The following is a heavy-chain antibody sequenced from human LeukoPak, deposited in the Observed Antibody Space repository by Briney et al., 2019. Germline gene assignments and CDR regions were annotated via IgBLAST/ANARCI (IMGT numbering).Heavy chain of an antibody. D-gene: IGHD4-11*01. J-gene: IGHJ6*02. V-gene: IGHV4-59*01. CDR2: IYFSGST. Sequence: SETLSLTCTVSDDSIGNYYWSWIRQSPGKGLEWIGYIYFSGSTNYNPSLKRRVAMSVVTSKNQFSLRLTSVTAADTATYYCARVGGSNFYNYGMDVWGQGTTVIVSS. CDR1: DDSIGNYY. CDR3: ARVGGSNFYNYGMDV.